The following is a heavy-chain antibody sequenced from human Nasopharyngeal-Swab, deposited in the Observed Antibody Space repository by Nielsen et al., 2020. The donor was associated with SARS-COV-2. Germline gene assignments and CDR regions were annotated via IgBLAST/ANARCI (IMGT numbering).Heavy chain of an antibody. D-gene: IGHD6-19*01. CDR2: ISGSGGST. J-gene: IGHJ4*02. V-gene: IGHV3-23*01. CDR3: AKERARGQWQVRYYFDY. Sequence: VRQMPGKGLEWVSAISGSGGSTYYADSVKGRFTISRDNSKNTLYLQMNSLRAEDTAVYYCAKERARGQWQVRYYFDYWGQGTLVTVSS.